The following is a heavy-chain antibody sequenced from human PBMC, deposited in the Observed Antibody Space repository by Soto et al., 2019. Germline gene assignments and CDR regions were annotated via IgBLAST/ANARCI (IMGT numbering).Heavy chain of an antibody. D-gene: IGHD3-10*01. CDR1: GYTFTDYY. CDR3: ATVYYGSGANGMAV. CDR2: INPNSGGT. J-gene: IGHJ6*02. V-gene: IGHV1-2*02. Sequence: ASVKVSCKASGYTFTDYYMHWVRQAPGQGLEWKGRINPNSGGTNYAQKFHGRVTMTRDTSIRTAYMELSSLRSDDTAVYYCATVYYGSGANGMAVWGQGTTVTVSS.